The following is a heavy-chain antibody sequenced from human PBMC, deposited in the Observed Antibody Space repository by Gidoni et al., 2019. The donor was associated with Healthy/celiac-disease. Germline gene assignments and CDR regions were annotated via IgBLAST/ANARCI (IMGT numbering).Heavy chain of an antibody. CDR3: AKDLASLNYYDTSGYLDY. J-gene: IGHJ4*02. D-gene: IGHD3-22*01. V-gene: IGHV3-23*01. Sequence: EVQLLESGGGLVQPGGSLRLSCAASGFTFSSYAMSWVRQAPGKGLKWVSTISGSGGNTYYTDSVKGRFTISRDNSKNTLYLQMTSLRAEDTAVYYCAKDLASLNYYDTSGYLDYWGQGTLVTVSS. CDR1: GFTFSSYA. CDR2: ISGSGGNT.